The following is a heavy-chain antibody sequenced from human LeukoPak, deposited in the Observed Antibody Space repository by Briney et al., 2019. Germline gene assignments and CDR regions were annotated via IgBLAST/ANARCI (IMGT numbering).Heavy chain of an antibody. CDR1: GYTFTGYY. Sequence: ASVKVSCKASGYTFTGYYMHWVRQAPGQGLEWMGWINPNSGGTNYAQKFQGRVTMTRDTSISTAYMELSRLRSDDTAVYYCARDSTHYYDSLGIWGQGTMVTVSS. J-gene: IGHJ3*02. D-gene: IGHD3-22*01. V-gene: IGHV1-2*02. CDR3: ARDSTHYYDSLGI. CDR2: INPNSGGT.